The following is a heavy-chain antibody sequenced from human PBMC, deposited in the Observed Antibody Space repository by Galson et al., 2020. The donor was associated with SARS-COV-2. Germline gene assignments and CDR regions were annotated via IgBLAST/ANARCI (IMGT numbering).Heavy chain of an antibody. Sequence: NSGGSLSLSCAASGFTFSSYTMIWVRQAPGQGLEYVSSISDSGTHMFYGASVQGRFTISRDNAAKSLYLHMNSLRDDDTAVYYCARSPPSKWLADCGCACHRDGFDLWGQGTTVAVSS. CDR1: GFTFSSYT. CDR3: ARSPPSKWLADCGCACHRDGFDL. CDR2: ISDSGTHM. J-gene: IGHJ3*01. V-gene: IGHV3-21*01. D-gene: IGHD2-21*01.